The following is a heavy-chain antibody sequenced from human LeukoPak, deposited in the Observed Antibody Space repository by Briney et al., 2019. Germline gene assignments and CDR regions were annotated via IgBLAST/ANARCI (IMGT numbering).Heavy chain of an antibody. J-gene: IGHJ4*02. CDR1: GFTVSSNF. CDR3: AKTRPLDSSSWSHGDY. CDR2: ISGSGDST. V-gene: IGHV3-23*01. Sequence: GGSLRLSCAASGFTVSSNFVSWVRQAPGKGLEWVSAISGSGDSTYYGDSVKGRFTISRDNSKNTLYLQMNSLRAEDTAVYYCAKTRPLDSSSWSHGDYWGQGTLVTVSS. D-gene: IGHD6-13*01.